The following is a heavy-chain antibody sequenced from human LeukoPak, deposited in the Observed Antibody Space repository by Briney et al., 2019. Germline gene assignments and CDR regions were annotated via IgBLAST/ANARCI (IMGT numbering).Heavy chain of an antibody. D-gene: IGHD1-26*01. CDR3: ARDDKWVFEY. CDR2: TRVSNNNL. CDR1: GFIFSDYP. V-gene: IGHV3-11*04. J-gene: IGHJ4*02. Sequence: GSLRLSCAASGFIFSDYPMSWIRQAPGKGLEWLSYTRVSNNNLYYADSVKGRFTTSRDNAKESLYPQMNSLRAEDTAVYYCARDDKWVFEYWGQGTLVSVSS.